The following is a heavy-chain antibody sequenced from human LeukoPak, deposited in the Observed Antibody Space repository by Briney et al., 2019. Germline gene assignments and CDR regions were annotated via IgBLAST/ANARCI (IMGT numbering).Heavy chain of an antibody. CDR2: ISSSGSTI. CDR3: AREQVVVVPAGHYYYYYYKDV. D-gene: IGHD2-2*01. J-gene: IGHJ6*03. CDR1: GFTFSDYY. V-gene: IGHV3-11*04. Sequence: PGGSLRLSCAASGFTFSDYYMSWIRQAPGKGLEWVSYISSSGSTIYYADSVKGRFTISRDNAKNSLYLQMNSLRAEDTAVYYCAREQVVVVPAGHYYYYYYKDVWGKGTTVTVSS.